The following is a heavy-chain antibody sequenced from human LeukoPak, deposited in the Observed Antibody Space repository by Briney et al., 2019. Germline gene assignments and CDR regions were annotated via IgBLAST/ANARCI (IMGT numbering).Heavy chain of an antibody. V-gene: IGHV3-74*01. CDR2: INSDGSST. CDR3: ARDSSLPGI. D-gene: IGHD3-16*02. J-gene: IGHJ3*02. Sequence: TGGSLRLSCSASGFIFSSYWMHWVRQAPGKGLVWVSYINSDGSSTSYADSVKGRFTISRDNAKNTLYLQMNSLRAEDTAVYYCARDSSLPGIWGQGTMVTVSS. CDR1: GFIFSSYW.